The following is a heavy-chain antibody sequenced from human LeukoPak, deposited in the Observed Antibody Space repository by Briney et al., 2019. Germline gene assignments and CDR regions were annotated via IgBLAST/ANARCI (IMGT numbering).Heavy chain of an antibody. D-gene: IGHD5-12*01. Sequence: ASVKVSCKASGYTFTSYGISWVRQAPGQGLEWMGWISGYNGKTIYAQKVQGRVSMATDTSTTTAYMELRSLRSDDTAVYYCARALHTGYDYWYSDYWGQGTLVTVSS. CDR2: ISGYNGKT. CDR3: ARALHTGYDYWYSDY. CDR1: GYTFTSYG. V-gene: IGHV1-18*04. J-gene: IGHJ4*02.